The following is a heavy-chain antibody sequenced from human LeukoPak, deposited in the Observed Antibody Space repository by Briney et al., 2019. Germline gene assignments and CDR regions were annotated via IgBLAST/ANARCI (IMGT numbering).Heavy chain of an antibody. V-gene: IGHV3-11*04. CDR2: ISSSGSTI. Sequence: GGSLRLSCAASGFTFSDYYMSWIRQAPGKGLEWVSYISSSGSTIYYADSVKGRFTISRDNAKNSLFLQVNSLRAEDTAVYYCAKAAINIPGVRVSFDYWGQGTLVTVSS. J-gene: IGHJ4*02. CDR3: AKAAINIPGVRVSFDY. CDR1: GFTFSDYY. D-gene: IGHD2-2*01.